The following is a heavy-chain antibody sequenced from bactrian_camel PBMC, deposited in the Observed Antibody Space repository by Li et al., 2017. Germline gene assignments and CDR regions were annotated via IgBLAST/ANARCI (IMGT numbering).Heavy chain of an antibody. D-gene: IGHD2*01. CDR1: PQLYNYC. CDR3: AADDTSCFADTNRWSAARWER. J-gene: IGHJ4*01. Sequence: VQLVESGGGSVQAGGSLRLSCEVPPQLYNYCIGWFRQTPGKEREGVAAIFEPSGETYYADSVKGRFTISQGNARNTSYLQMNGLKPDDTATYYCAADDTSCFADTNRWSAARWERWGQGTQVTVS. CDR2: IFEPSGET. V-gene: IGHV3-3*01.